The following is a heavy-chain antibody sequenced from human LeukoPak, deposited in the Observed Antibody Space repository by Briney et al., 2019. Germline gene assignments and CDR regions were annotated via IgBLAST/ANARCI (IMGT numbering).Heavy chain of an antibody. Sequence: SVKVSCKASGYTFTGYYMHWVRQAPGQGLEWMGGIIPIFGTANYAQKFQGRVTITADKSTSTAYMELSSLRSEDTAVYYCASERGGYSYGYPASMPGNWFDPWGQGTLVTVSS. V-gene: IGHV1-69*06. CDR1: GYTFTGYY. D-gene: IGHD5-18*01. CDR3: ASERGGYSYGYPASMPGNWFDP. CDR2: IIPIFGTA. J-gene: IGHJ5*02.